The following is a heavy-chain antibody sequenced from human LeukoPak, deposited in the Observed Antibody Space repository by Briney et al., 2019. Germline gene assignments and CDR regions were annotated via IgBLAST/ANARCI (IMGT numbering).Heavy chain of an antibody. V-gene: IGHV1-69*13. Sequence: SVKVSCKASGGTFSSYAISWVRHAPGQGLEWMGGIIPIFGTANYAQKVQGRVRITADQSTTTAYMELSSLRSEDTAVYYCARRRAFEDCGMDVWGQGTTVTVSS. CDR2: IIPIFGTA. CDR1: GGTFSSYA. D-gene: IGHD3-9*01. CDR3: ARRRAFEDCGMDV. J-gene: IGHJ6*02.